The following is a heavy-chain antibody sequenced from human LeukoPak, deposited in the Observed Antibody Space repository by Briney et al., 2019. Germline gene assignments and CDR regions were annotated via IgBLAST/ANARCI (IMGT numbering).Heavy chain of an antibody. Sequence: PGGSLRLSCAASGFTFDDYAMHWVRQPPGKGLEWVSGIIWNSVTIGYADSVKGRFTISRDNAKNSLYLQMNSPRAEDTAVYYCARTGQYCSGGTCYSGQFDFWGQGTLVTVSS. D-gene: IGHD2-15*01. CDR3: ARTGQYCSGGTCYSGQFDF. J-gene: IGHJ4*02. CDR2: IIWNSVTI. CDR1: GFTFDDYA. V-gene: IGHV3-9*01.